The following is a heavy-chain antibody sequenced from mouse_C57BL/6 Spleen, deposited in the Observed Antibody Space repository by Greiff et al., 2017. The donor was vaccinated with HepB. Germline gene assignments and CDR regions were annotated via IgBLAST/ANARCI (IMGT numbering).Heavy chain of an antibody. Sequence: EVQLQQSGPGLVKPGASVKISCKASGYTFTDYNMNWVNQSNGKSLEWIGAINPNNGTTSYNQKFKGKATLAIDKSSSTAYMQLNNLTSGDTAVYYSARDDWEAMDYWGQGTSVTVSS. V-gene: IGHV1-39*01. CDR2: INPNNGTT. CDR1: GYTFTDYN. CDR3: ARDDWEAMDY. D-gene: IGHD2-4*01. J-gene: IGHJ4*01.